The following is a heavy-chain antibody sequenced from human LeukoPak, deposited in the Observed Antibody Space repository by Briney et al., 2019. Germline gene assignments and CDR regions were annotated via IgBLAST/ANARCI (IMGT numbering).Heavy chain of an antibody. Sequence: GGSLRLSCAASGFTFSDYWMSWVRQAPGKGLEWVANTRQDGSEKNYVDSVKGRFTISRDSAKNSLYLQMNSLRAEDTAVYYCARGQRSPDNWGQGTLVTVSS. D-gene: IGHD3-22*01. CDR3: ARGQRSPDN. CDR2: TRQDGSEK. V-gene: IGHV3-7*04. J-gene: IGHJ4*02. CDR1: GFTFSDYW.